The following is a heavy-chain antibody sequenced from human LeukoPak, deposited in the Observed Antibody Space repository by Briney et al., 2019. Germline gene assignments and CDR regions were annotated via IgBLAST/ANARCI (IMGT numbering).Heavy chain of an antibody. D-gene: IGHD1-26*01. V-gene: IGHV3-30*18. CDR2: ISSDGSTK. J-gene: IGHJ4*02. Sequence: PARSLRLSCAASGFTFSTYDMHWVRQTPGKGLEWVPVISSDGSTKYYADSVKGRFTISRDNSKNTLYLQMNSLRAEDTAVYYCAKDLSGNYRAYFDYWGQGTLVTVSS. CDR3: AKDLSGNYRAYFDY. CDR1: GFTFSTYD.